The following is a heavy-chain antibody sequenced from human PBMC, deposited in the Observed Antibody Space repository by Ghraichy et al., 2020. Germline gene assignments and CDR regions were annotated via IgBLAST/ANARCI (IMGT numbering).Heavy chain of an antibody. Sequence: GGSLRLSCAASGFTFSDYYMSWIRQAPGKGLEWVSYISSSGSTMSYADSVKGRFTISRDNAKKSLYLQMNGLRAEDTAVYYCARGGYFDWLSPADYWGQGTLVTVSS. J-gene: IGHJ4*02. CDR1: GFTFSDYY. CDR3: ARGGYFDWLSPADY. CDR2: ISSSGSTM. V-gene: IGHV3-11*01. D-gene: IGHD3-9*01.